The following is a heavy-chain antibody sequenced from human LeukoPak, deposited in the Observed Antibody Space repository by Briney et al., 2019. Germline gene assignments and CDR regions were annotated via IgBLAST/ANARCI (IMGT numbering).Heavy chain of an antibody. Sequence: GGSLRLSCAASGFSFSDTAMSWVRQAPGKGLEWVSTISGTADNTYYADSVKGRFTISRDNSKNTLYLQMNSLRAEDTAVYYCAKDHTQDSNYEYCSGGSCYPLAGPAFDYWGQGTLVTVSS. J-gene: IGHJ4*02. CDR3: AKDHTQDSNYEYCSGGSCYPLAGPAFDY. CDR1: GFSFSDTA. CDR2: ISGTADNT. D-gene: IGHD2-15*01. V-gene: IGHV3-23*01.